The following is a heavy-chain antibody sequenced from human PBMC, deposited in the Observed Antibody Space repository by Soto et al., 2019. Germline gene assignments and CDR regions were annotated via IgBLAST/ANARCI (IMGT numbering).Heavy chain of an antibody. Sequence: EVQLVESGGVVVQPGGSLRLSCAASGFTFDDYTMHWFRQAPGKGLEWVSLISWEGGSTYYADSVKGRFTISRDNSKNSLYLQMNGLRAEDIAFYYCATLMVWGVADYWGQGTLVTVSS. CDR1: GFTFDDYT. CDR2: ISWEGGST. CDR3: ATLMVWGVADY. V-gene: IGHV3-43*01. J-gene: IGHJ4*02. D-gene: IGHD3-10*01.